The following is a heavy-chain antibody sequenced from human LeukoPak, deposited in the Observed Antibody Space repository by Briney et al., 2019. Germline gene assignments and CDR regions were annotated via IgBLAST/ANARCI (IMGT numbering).Heavy chain of an antibody. CDR2: IKNDGSEA. D-gene: IGHD6-19*01. V-gene: IGHV3-7*01. CDR1: GFTFSIYW. Sequence: GGSLRLSCAASGFTFSIYWMTWVRQAPGKGLEWGGTIKNDGSEAYYGDSVKGRFTISRDNAKNSLYLQMSSLRADDTAVYFCARDGDSGWSLSHWGQGTLVSVSS. J-gene: IGHJ4*02. CDR3: ARDGDSGWSLSH.